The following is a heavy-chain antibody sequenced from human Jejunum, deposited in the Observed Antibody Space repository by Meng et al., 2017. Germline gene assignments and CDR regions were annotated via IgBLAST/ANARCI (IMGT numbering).Heavy chain of an antibody. CDR1: GFTFSSHW. CDR2: VSTDGTIT. D-gene: IGHD3-16*01. V-gene: IGHV3-74*01. Sequence: EVELGESGGGLVQPGGSLRLPCAASGFTFSSHWMHWVRQAPGKGLVWLSRVSTDGTITNYADSVKGRFTISRDNAKDTVFLEMNSLRVEDTAVYYCASDRITDWGQGTLVTVSS. CDR3: ASDRITD. J-gene: IGHJ1*01.